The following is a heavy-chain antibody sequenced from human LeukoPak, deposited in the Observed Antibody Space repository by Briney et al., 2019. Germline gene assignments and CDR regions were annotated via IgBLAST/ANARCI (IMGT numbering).Heavy chain of an antibody. CDR2: MYYSGST. Sequence: SETLSLTCIVSGGSISSSSYYWGWVRQPPGKGLEWIGSMYYSGSTHYNPSLKSRVTISVDTSKNQFSLKLSSVTAADTAVYYCARAVVAAAGAYYYYYYYMDVWGKGTTVTVSS. D-gene: IGHD6-13*01. CDR3: ARAVVAAAGAYYYYYYYMDV. J-gene: IGHJ6*03. V-gene: IGHV4-39*01. CDR1: GGSISSSSYY.